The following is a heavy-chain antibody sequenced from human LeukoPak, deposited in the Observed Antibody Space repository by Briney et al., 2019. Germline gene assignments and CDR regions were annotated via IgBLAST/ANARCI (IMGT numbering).Heavy chain of an antibody. CDR1: GVPISSRSYY. V-gene: IGHV4-39*01. J-gene: IGHJ3*02. D-gene: IGHD1-26*01. CDR2: MYFSGTT. CDR3: ARHLRFGSSALPRDVFDI. Sequence: SETLSLTCSVSGVPISSRSYYWGWIRRPPGKGLEWIGSMYFSGTTYYNPSLKSRVTISVHTPENHLSLKLTSVTATDTAVYYCARHLRFGSSALPRDVFDIWGRGTVVSVSS.